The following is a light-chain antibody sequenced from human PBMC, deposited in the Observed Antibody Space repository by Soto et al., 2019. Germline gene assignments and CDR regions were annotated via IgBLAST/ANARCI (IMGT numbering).Light chain of an antibody. V-gene: IGKV3-20*01. CDR2: GAS. J-gene: IGKJ1*01. Sequence: ENVLTQSPGTLSLSPGERATLSFRASQSISSSYFAWYQQKPGQSPRLLIYGASTRATGIPARFTGSGSGTEFTLTISSLQSEDFAVYYCQQYGSSPGTFGQGTKVDI. CDR1: QSISSSY. CDR3: QQYGSSPGT.